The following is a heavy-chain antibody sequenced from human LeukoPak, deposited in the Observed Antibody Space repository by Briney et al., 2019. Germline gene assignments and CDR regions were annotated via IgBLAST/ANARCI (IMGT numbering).Heavy chain of an antibody. CDR2: IIPIFGTA. V-gene: IGHV1-69*13. CDR1: GYTFTTYG. CDR3: ARDLLTDSVFYASGPPWFDP. Sequence: SVKVSCKASGYTFTTYGISWVRQAPGQGLEWMGGIIPIFGTANYAQKFQGGVTITADESTSTAYMELSSLRSDDTAVYYCARDLLTDSVFYASGPPWFDPWGQGTLITVSS. D-gene: IGHD3-10*01. J-gene: IGHJ5*02.